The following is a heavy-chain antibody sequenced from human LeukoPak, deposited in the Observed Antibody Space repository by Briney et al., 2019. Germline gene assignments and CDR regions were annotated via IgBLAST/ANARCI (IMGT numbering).Heavy chain of an antibody. Sequence: TSETLSLTCTVSGGSINKYYWSWIRQPPGKGLEWIGDIYYSGSTNYNPSLKSRVTISVDTSKNQFSLKLSSVTAADTAVYYCARAIAVAGITYYFDYWGQGTLVTVSS. CDR2: IYYSGST. J-gene: IGHJ4*02. CDR3: ARAIAVAGITYYFDY. D-gene: IGHD6-19*01. V-gene: IGHV4-59*01. CDR1: GGSINKYY.